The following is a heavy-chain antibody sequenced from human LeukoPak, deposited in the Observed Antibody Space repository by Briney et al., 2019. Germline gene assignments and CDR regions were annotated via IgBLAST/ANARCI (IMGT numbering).Heavy chain of an antibody. CDR2: IYYSGST. V-gene: IGHV4-59*01. CDR3: ARGRRDGYNSPYYFDY. J-gene: IGHJ4*02. Sequence: PSETLSLTCTVSGGSISGYYWSWIRQPPGKGLEWIGYIYYSGSTNYNPSLKSRVTISVDTSKNQFSLKLSSVTAADTAVYYCARGRRDGYNSPYYFDYWGQGTLVTVSS. D-gene: IGHD5-24*01. CDR1: GGSISGYY.